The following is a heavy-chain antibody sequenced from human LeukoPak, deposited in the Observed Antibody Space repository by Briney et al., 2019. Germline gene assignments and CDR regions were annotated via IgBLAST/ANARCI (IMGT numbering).Heavy chain of an antibody. J-gene: IGHJ4*02. D-gene: IGHD3-3*01. CDR3: AKDDSIFAVYGLDS. Sequence: GGSLRLSCAASGFTFSSYWMSWVRQAPGKGLEWVANIKQDGSEKYYVDSVKGRFTISRDNSKSTLFLQMNSLRPADTAVYYCAKDDSIFAVYGLDSWGQGTLVIVSS. CDR1: GFTFSSYW. V-gene: IGHV3-7*01. CDR2: IKQDGSEK.